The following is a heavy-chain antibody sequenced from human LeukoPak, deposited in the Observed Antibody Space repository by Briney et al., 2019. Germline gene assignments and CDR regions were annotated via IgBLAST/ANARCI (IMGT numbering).Heavy chain of an antibody. Sequence: SETLSLTCTVSGGSISSCYWSWIRQPAGKGLEWIGRIYTSGSTNYNPSLKSRVTMSVDTSKNQFSLKLSSVTAADTAVYYCARERVREQSPNFDYWGQGTLVTVSS. V-gene: IGHV4-4*07. CDR1: GGSISSCY. CDR3: ARERVREQSPNFDY. CDR2: IYTSGST. J-gene: IGHJ4*02. D-gene: IGHD1/OR15-1a*01.